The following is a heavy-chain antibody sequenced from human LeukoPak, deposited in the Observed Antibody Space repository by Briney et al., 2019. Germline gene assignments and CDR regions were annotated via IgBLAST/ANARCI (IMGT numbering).Heavy chain of an antibody. CDR1: GSTFDDYG. Sequence: PGRSLRLSCAASGSTFDDYGMSWVRHAPGKGLEWVSGFNWNGGSTGCADSVKGRFTISRDNAKNSLYLEMSSLRAEDTALYYCAELGITMIGGVWGKGNSVTISS. V-gene: IGHV3-20*04. CDR3: AELGITMIGGV. J-gene: IGHJ6*04. CDR2: FNWNGGST. D-gene: IGHD3-10*02.